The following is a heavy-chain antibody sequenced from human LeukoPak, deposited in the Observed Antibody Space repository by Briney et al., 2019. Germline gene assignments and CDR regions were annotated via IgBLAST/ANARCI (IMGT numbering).Heavy chain of an antibody. V-gene: IGHV4-34*01. CDR2: INHSGSA. D-gene: IGHD3-10*01. CDR1: GGSFSGYY. J-gene: IGHJ4*02. CDR3: ARGLSPRINMVRGVRPPFRGVFDY. Sequence: SETLSLTCAVYGGSFSGYYWSWIRQPPGKGLEWIGEINHSGSANYNPSLRSRVAISVDTSKNQFSLKLSSVTAADTAVYYCARGLSPRINMVRGVRPPFRGVFDYWGQGSLVTVSS.